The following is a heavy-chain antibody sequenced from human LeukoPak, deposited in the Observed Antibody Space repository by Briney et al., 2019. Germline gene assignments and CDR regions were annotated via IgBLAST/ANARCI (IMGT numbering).Heavy chain of an antibody. CDR3: ARAVWEVTAKIDY. CDR2: ISYDGSNK. D-gene: IGHD2-21*02. J-gene: IGHJ4*02. V-gene: IGHV3-30*01. CDR1: GFTFSSYA. Sequence: GRSLRLSCAASGFTFSSYAMHWVRQAPGKGLEWVAVISYDGSNKYYADSVKGRFTISGDNSKNTLYLQMNSLRAEDTAVYYCARAVWEVTAKIDYWGQGTLVTVSS.